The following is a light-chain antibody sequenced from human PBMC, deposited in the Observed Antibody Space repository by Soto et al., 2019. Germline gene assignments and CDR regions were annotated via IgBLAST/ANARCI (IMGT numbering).Light chain of an antibody. V-gene: IGKV1-27*01. Sequence: DIPLTQSPSSLSSSAGRRPTVSPRASQGISNYLAWYQQKPGKVPKLLIYAASTLQSGVPSRFSGSGSGTDFTLTISSLQPEDVATYYCQKYNSAPLTFGGGTKVDIK. CDR1: QGISNY. J-gene: IGKJ4*01. CDR3: QKYNSAPLT. CDR2: AAS.